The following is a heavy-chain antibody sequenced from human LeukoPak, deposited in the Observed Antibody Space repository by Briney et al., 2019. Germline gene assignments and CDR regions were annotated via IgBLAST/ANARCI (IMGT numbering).Heavy chain of an antibody. D-gene: IGHD3-10*01. CDR1: GYTFTSYE. CDR2: INAGNGNT. CDR3: ALQGVRGVSYYFGY. V-gene: IGHV1-3*01. J-gene: IGHJ4*02. Sequence: ASVKVSCKASGYTFTSYEMHWVRQAPGQRLEWMGRINAGNGNTKYSQKFQGRVTITRDTSASTAYMELSSLRSEDTAVYYCALQGVRGVSYYFGYWGQGTLVTVSS.